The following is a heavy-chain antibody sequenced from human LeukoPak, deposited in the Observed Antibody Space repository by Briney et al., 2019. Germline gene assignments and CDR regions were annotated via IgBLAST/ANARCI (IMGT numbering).Heavy chain of an antibody. Sequence: PSETLSLTCSVSGDSISSHSWSWVRQPPGKGLEWIGYIYYNGNTDYNPSLKSRVTILVDASTSQFSLRLSSVTAADTAMYYCARRNSYYGSGSDDYFDYWGQGTLVYVSS. V-gene: IGHV4-59*11. D-gene: IGHD3-10*01. CDR1: GDSISSHS. CDR3: ARRNSYYGSGSDDYFDY. J-gene: IGHJ4*02. CDR2: IYYNGNT.